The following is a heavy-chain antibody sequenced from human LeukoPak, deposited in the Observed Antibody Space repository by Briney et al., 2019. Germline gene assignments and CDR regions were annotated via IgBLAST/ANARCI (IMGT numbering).Heavy chain of an antibody. CDR1: GFTFSSYW. Sequence: GGSLRLSCAACGFTFSSYWMHWVRQAPGKGLVWVSRINSDGSSTSYADSVKGRFTISRDNSKNTLYLQMNSLRAEDTAVYYCAKDRWLRLFDYWGQGTLVTVSS. CDR3: AKDRWLRLFDY. D-gene: IGHD5-12*01. CDR2: INSDGSST. V-gene: IGHV3-74*01. J-gene: IGHJ4*02.